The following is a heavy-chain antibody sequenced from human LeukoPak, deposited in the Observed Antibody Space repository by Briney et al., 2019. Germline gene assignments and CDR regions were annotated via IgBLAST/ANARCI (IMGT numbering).Heavy chain of an antibody. V-gene: IGHV3-23*01. D-gene: IGHD3-9*01. J-gene: IGHJ4*02. CDR3: ARNWLYFDY. Sequence: GGSLRLSCAASGFTFSSYSMNWVRQAPGKGLEWVSSISGSGGGTYYADSVKGRFTISRDNSKNTLYLQVNSLRAEDTAVYYCARNWLYFDYWGQGTLVTVSS. CDR2: ISGSGGGT. CDR1: GFTFSSYS.